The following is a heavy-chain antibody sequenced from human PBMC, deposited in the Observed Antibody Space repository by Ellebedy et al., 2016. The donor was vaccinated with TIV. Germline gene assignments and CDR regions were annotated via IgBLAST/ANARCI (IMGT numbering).Heavy chain of an antibody. J-gene: IGHJ4*02. CDR1: GFTFSTNW. CDR2: IKSDGSVT. Sequence: PGGSLRLSCAVSGFTFSTNWMHLVRQAPGQGLVWVSRIKSDGSVTNYADSVKGRYSISRDNAKNTLYLQMNSLRVEDTAVYYCGRDRHMYDYVWGINFWGQGTLVTVSS. CDR3: GRDRHMYDYVWGINF. V-gene: IGHV3-74*01. D-gene: IGHD3-16*01.